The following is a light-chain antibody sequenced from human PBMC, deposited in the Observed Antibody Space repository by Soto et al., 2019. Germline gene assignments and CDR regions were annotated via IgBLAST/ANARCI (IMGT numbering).Light chain of an antibody. CDR1: SSNIGSNY. J-gene: IGLJ1*01. CDR2: RNN. Sequence: LNHPPSASGTPGQRVTISCSGSSSNIGSNYVYWYQQLPGTAPKLLIYRNNQRPSGVPDRFSGSKSGTSASLAISGLRSEDEADYYCAARDDSLGGYVFGTGTKVNVL. CDR3: AARDDSLGGYV. V-gene: IGLV1-47*01.